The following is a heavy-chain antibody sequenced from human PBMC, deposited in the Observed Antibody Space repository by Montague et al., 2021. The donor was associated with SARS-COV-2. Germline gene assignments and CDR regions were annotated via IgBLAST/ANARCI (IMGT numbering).Heavy chain of an antibody. V-gene: IGHV4-59*12. CDR1: GGSISSYY. CDR2: IYYSGNA. D-gene: IGHD3-22*01. J-gene: IGHJ3*02. CDR3: ARVQGITMIVVVIGAFDI. Sequence: SETLSLTCTVSGGSISSYYWSWIRQPPGKGLEWIGYIYYSGNANYNPSLKSRVTISVDTSKNQFSLKLSSVSAADTAVYYCARVQGITMIVVVIGAFDIWGQGTMVTVSS.